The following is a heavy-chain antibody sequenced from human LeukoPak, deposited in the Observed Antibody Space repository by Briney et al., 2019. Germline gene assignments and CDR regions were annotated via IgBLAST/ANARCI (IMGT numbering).Heavy chain of an antibody. CDR1: GFTFSSYS. V-gene: IGHV3-21*01. CDR2: ISSSSSYI. J-gene: IGHJ3*02. D-gene: IGHD1-26*01. CDR3: ARDLGGSYYGAFDI. Sequence: GGSLRLSCAASGFTFSSYSMNWVRQAPGKGLEWVSSISSSSSYIYYADSVKGRFTISRDNAKNSLYPQMNSLRAEDTAVYYCARDLGGSYYGAFDIWGQGTMVTVSS.